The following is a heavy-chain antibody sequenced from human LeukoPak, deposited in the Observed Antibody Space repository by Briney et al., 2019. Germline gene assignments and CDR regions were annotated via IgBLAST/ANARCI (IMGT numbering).Heavy chain of an antibody. Sequence: SQTLSLTCTVSGGSISSGGYYWSWIRQPPGKGLEWIGYIYHSGSTYYNPSLKSRVTISVDRSKNQFSLKLSSVTAADTAVYYCASEKVEPAAILDYWGQGTLVTVSS. J-gene: IGHJ4*02. CDR3: ASEKVEPAAILDY. CDR1: GGSISSGGYY. D-gene: IGHD2-2*01. CDR2: IYHSGST. V-gene: IGHV4-30-2*01.